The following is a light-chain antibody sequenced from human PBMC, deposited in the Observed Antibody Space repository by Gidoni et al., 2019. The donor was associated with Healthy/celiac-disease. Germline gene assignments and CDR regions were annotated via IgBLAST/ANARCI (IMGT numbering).Light chain of an antibody. CDR3: QHRSNWLT. CDR2: DAS. CDR1: QSVSSY. Sequence: EIVLQQPPATLSLSPGERATLSCRASQSVSSYLAWYQQQPGQAPRLLIYDASNRATGIPARFSGSWSGPDFTLTISILEPEYFAFYYCQHRSNWLTFGGGTKVEIK. J-gene: IGKJ4*01. V-gene: IGKV3-11*01.